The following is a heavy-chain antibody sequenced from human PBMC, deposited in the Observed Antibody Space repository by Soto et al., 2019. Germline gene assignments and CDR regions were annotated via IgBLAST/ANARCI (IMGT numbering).Heavy chain of an antibody. J-gene: IGHJ6*02. Sequence: HPGGSLRLSCTASGFTFGDYAMSWVRQAPGKGLEWVGFIRSKAYGGTTEYAASVKGRFTISRDDSKSIAYLQMNSLKTEDTAVYYCTRDGLLWFGELSPYYYYGMDVWGQGTTVTVSS. D-gene: IGHD3-10*01. V-gene: IGHV3-49*04. CDR2: IRSKAYGGTT. CDR1: GFTFGDYA. CDR3: TRDGLLWFGELSPYYYYGMDV.